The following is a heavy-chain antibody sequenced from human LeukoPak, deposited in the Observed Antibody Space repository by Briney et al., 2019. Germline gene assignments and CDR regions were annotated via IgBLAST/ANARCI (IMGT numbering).Heavy chain of an antibody. CDR2: ISGSGGST. J-gene: IGHJ4*02. D-gene: IGHD4-11*01. CDR1: GFTSSSYA. V-gene: IGHV3-23*01. Sequence: GGSLILSCAASGFTSSSYAMSWVRQAPGKGLEWVSGISGSGGSTYYADSVKGRFTISRDNSKNTLYLQMNSLRTEDTAVYYCAKDPFDYSNYPHTAGFDYWGQGTLVTVSS. CDR3: AKDPFDYSNYPHTAGFDY.